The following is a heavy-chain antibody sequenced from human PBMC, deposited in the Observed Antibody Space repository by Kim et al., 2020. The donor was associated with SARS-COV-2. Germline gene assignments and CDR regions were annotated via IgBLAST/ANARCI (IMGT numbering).Heavy chain of an antibody. CDR2: YI. J-gene: IGHJ4*02. V-gene: IGHV3-21*01. CDR3: ASITVTTCPY. D-gene: IGHD4-17*01. Sequence: YIYYADSVKGRFTIYRDNAKNSLYLQMNSLRAEDTAVYYCASITVTTCPYWGQGTLVTVSS.